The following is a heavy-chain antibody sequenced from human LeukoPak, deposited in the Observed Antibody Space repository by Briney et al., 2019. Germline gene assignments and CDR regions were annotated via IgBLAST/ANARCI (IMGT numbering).Heavy chain of an antibody. V-gene: IGHV1-69*13. D-gene: IGHD7-27*01. J-gene: IGHJ5*02. CDR2: IIPIFGTA. CDR1: GGTFSSYA. CDR3: ASQTGDLGNWFDP. Sequence: GASVKVSCKASGGTFSSYAISWVRQAPGQGLEWMGGIIPIFGTANYARKFQGRVTITADESTSTAYMELSSLRSEDTAVYYCASQTGDLGNWFDPWGQGTLVTVSS.